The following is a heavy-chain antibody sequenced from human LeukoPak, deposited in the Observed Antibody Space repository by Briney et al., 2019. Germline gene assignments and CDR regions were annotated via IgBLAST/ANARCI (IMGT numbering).Heavy chain of an antibody. CDR2: IWYDGSNK. CDR1: GFTFSSYG. CDR3: AKDRGPQYYDSSGYFDY. D-gene: IGHD3-22*01. J-gene: IGHJ4*02. Sequence: GRSLRLSCAASGFTFSSYGMHWVRQAPGKGLEWVAVIWYDGSNKYYADSVKGRFTISRDNSKNTLYLQMNSLRAEDTAVYYCAKDRGPQYYDSSGYFDYWGQGTLVTVSS. V-gene: IGHV3-33*06.